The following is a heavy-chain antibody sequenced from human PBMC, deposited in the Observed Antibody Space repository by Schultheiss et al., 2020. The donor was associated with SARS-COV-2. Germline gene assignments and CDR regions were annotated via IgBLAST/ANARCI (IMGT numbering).Heavy chain of an antibody. CDR1: GYTFTNYY. D-gene: IGHD6-19*01. Sequence: ASVKVSCKAAGYTFTNYYMNWVRQAPGHGLEWMGIINPRGGSTRFAQKFQGRVTVTRDTSTSTVYMELRSLRSEDTAVYYCARDRTPWGIPVAGEGVDFDYYYGMDVWGXGTXVTVSS. J-gene: IGHJ6*02. CDR2: INPRGGST. CDR3: ARDRTPWGIPVAGEGVDFDYYYGMDV. V-gene: IGHV1-46*01.